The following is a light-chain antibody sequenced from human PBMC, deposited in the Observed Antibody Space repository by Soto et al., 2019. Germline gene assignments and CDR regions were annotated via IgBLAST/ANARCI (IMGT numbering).Light chain of an antibody. CDR2: AAS. J-gene: IGKJ5*01. Sequence: EIVMTQSPATLSVSPGERATLSCRASQSVSSSYLSWYQQKPGQAPRLLIYAASDRATGIPGRFSGGGSGTEFTLTISSLQSEDFVVYYCQQYNSWPPITFGQGTRLEIK. V-gene: IGKV3D-15*01. CDR3: QQYNSWPPIT. CDR1: QSVSSSY.